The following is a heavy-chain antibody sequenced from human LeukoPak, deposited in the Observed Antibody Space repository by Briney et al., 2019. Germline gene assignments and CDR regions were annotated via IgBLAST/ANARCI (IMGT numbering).Heavy chain of an antibody. D-gene: IGHD2-21*02. CDR3: ARAYCGGDCWYYFDY. V-gene: IGHV4-34*01. J-gene: IGHJ4*02. CDR2: INHSGST. CDR1: GFTFSSYS. Sequence: GSLRLSCAASGFTFSSYSMNWVRQAPGKGLEWIGEINHSGSTNYNPSLKSRVTISVDTSKNQFSLKLSSVTAADTAVYYCARAYCGGDCWYYFDYWGQGTLVTVSS.